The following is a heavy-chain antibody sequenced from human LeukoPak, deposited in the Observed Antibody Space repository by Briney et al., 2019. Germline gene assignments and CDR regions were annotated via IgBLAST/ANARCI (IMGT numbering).Heavy chain of an antibody. V-gene: IGHV4-59*01. CDR1: GGSISSYY. CDR2: IYYSGST. D-gene: IGHD3-16*02. Sequence: SETLSLTCTVSGGSISSYYWSWIRQPPGKGLEWIGYIYYSGSTNYNPSLKSRVSISVDTSKNQFSLKLSSVTAADTAVYYCARGSYRSPYYYYYYMDVWGKGTTVTISS. J-gene: IGHJ6*03. CDR3: ARGSYRSPYYYYYYMDV.